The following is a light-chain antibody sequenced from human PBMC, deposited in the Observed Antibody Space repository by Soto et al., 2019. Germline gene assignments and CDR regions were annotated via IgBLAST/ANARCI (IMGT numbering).Light chain of an antibody. V-gene: IGKV1-5*01. CDR2: DAS. Sequence: DIQMTQSPSTLSASVGDRVAITCRASQSISYWLAWYQHKPGKAPKLLIYDASTLQSGVPSRFSGSGSGTEFTLTISSLQPDDFATYYCQHYNSYSGTFGQGTKVEIK. J-gene: IGKJ1*01. CDR1: QSISYW. CDR3: QHYNSYSGT.